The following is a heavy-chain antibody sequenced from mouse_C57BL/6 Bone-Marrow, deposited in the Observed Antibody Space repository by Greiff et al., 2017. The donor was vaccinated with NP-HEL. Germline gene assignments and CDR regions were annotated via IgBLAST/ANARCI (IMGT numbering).Heavy chain of an antibody. V-gene: IGHV2-2*01. CDR3: ASQTAQATYWFAY. J-gene: IGHJ3*01. Sequence: VKLMESGPGLVQPSQSLSITCKVSGFSLTRYGVHWVRQSPGKGLEWLGVIWSGGSTDSNAAFISRLSISKDNSKSQIFVQMNSLQADDTAIYYCASQTAQATYWFAYWCQGTLVTVSA. CDR1: GFSLTRYG. D-gene: IGHD3-2*02. CDR2: IWSGGST.